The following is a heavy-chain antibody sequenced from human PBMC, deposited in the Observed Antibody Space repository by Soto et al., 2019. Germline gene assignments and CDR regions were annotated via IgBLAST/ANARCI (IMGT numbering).Heavy chain of an antibody. Sequence: PGGSLRLSCAASGFPFSSYVMSWVRQAPGKGLEWVSGIRGGGSNTFYADSVKGRFTISRDNSKNTLLLQMNSLGAEDTAVYYCAKDSNKYSSSLRGRYFDFWGQGIGVTVSS. CDR3: AKDSNKYSSSLRGRYFDF. CDR1: GFPFSSYV. V-gene: IGHV3-23*01. J-gene: IGHJ4*02. D-gene: IGHD4-4*01. CDR2: IRGGGSNT.